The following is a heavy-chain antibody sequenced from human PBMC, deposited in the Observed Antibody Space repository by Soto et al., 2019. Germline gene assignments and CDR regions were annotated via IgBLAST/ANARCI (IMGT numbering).Heavy chain of an antibody. CDR1: GFPFSSTD. Sequence: GGSLRLSCAASGFPFSSTDMTWVRQAPGKGLDWVSTIDGCGGTTYYADSVKGRFTISRDNSMNTVYLQMNSLRADDTALYYCAKNSGWFNTWGQGALVTVSS. J-gene: IGHJ5*02. D-gene: IGHD3-10*01. CDR2: IDGCGGTT. V-gene: IGHV3-23*01. CDR3: AKNSGWFNT.